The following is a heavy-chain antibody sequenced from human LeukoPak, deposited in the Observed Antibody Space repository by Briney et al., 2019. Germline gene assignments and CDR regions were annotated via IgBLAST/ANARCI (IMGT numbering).Heavy chain of an antibody. D-gene: IGHD5-12*01. CDR3: AKVRPGATMGY. Sequence: GGSLRLSCAASGFTFSSYSMNWVRQAPGKGLEWVSYISSSSSTIYYADSVKGRFTISRDNAKNSLYLQMNSLRAEDTAVYYCAKVRPGATMGYWGQGTLVTVSS. V-gene: IGHV3-48*04. CDR1: GFTFSSYS. CDR2: ISSSSSTI. J-gene: IGHJ4*02.